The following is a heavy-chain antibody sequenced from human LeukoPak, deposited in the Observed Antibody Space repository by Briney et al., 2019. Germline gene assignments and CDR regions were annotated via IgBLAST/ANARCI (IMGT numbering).Heavy chain of an antibody. CDR1: GGSISSYY. CDR2: IYTSGST. J-gene: IGHJ4*02. Sequence: SDTLSLTCTVSGGSISSYYWSWIRQPAGKGLEWIGRIYTSGSTNYNPSLKSRVTMSVDTSKNQFSLKLSSVTAADTAVYYCARDGIDYCSGGSCYSYFVYWGQGTLVTVSS. CDR3: ARDGIDYCSGGSCYSYFVY. V-gene: IGHV4-4*07. D-gene: IGHD2-15*01.